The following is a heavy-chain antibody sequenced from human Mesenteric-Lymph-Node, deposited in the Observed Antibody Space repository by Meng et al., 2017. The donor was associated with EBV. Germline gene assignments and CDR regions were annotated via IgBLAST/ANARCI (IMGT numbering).Heavy chain of an antibody. CDR1: GGSVSSTSYY. D-gene: IGHD3-10*01. CDR3: ARENPARGNWFDP. CDR2: VYYSGST. V-gene: IGHV4-61*01. J-gene: IGHJ5*02. Sequence: QVQLQYSGPGLVKPSETLSLTCTVSGGSVSSTSYYWSWIRQPPGKRLEWIGYVYYSGSTNYNPSLKSRVTISVDTSKNQFSLNLYSVTAADTAVYYCARENPARGNWFDPWGQGALVTVSS.